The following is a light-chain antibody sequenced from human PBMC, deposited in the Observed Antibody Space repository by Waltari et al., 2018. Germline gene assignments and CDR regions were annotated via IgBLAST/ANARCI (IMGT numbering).Light chain of an antibody. CDR1: SSNIGSTS. CDR3: AAWDDSLNGWV. CDR2: NDE. V-gene: IGLV1-44*01. Sequence: QSVLTQPPSASGTPGQSVTISCSGSSSNIGSTSVNWYQQLPGSAPKLLIYNDEHRPSGVPDGFSGSKSGTSASLAISGFQSEDEADYYCAAWDDSLNGWVFGGGTKLTVL. J-gene: IGLJ3*02.